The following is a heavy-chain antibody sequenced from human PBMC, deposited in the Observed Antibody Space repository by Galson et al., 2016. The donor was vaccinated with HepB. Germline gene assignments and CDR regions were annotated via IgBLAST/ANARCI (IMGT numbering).Heavy chain of an antibody. CDR2: INTNTGNP. D-gene: IGHD3-9*01. Sequence: SVKVSCKAAGYTFTSYAMNWVRQAPGQGLEWMGWINTNTGNPTYAQGFTGRFVFSLDTSVSTAYLQISSLEAEDTAVYYCARGGDILSGYARPYYYYHGMDVWGQGTTVTVSS. CDR3: ARGGDILSGYARPYYYYHGMDV. CDR1: GYTFTSYA. V-gene: IGHV7-4-1*02. J-gene: IGHJ6*02.